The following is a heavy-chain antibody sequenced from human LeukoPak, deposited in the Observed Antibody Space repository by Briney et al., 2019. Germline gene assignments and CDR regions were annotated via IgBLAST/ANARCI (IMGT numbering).Heavy chain of an antibody. V-gene: IGHV6-1*01. Sequence: SQTLSLTCAISGDSVSSNSAAWIWIRQSPSRGLEWLGRTYYRSKWYNEYALSVKSRITINPDTSKNQFSLQLNSVTPEDTAMYYCAKTGNWGSLAYWGQGTLVTVSS. CDR2: TYYRSKWYN. CDR3: AKTGNWGSLAY. J-gene: IGHJ4*02. CDR1: GDSVSSNSAA. D-gene: IGHD7-27*01.